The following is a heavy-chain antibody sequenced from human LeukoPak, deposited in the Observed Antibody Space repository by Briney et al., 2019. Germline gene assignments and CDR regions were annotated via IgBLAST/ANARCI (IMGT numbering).Heavy chain of an antibody. D-gene: IGHD6-13*01. CDR3: GRGGSTGSWFNY. CDR1: GFTFSSFS. Sequence: GGSLRLSCAASGFTFSSFSMTWVRQAPGKGLEWISYIHSTSSPIYYADSVKGRFTVSRDSAKNSLYLQMNSLTAGDTAVYYCGRGGSTGSWFNYWGQGTLVTVSS. V-gene: IGHV3-48*01. CDR2: IHSTSSPI. J-gene: IGHJ4*02.